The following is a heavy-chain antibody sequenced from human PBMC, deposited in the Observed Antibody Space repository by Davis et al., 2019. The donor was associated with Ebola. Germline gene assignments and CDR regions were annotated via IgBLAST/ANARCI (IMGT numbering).Heavy chain of an antibody. D-gene: IGHD2-2*01. CDR3: ARDPAATYYYYGMDV. V-gene: IGHV1-46*04. Sequence: AASVKVSCKASGYTFTSYYMHWVRQAPGQGLEWMGIINPSGGSTSYADSVKGRFTISRDNAKNTLYLQMNSLRAEDTAVYYCARDPAATYYYYGMDVWGQGTTVTVSS. J-gene: IGHJ6*02. CDR2: INPSGGST. CDR1: GYTFTSYY.